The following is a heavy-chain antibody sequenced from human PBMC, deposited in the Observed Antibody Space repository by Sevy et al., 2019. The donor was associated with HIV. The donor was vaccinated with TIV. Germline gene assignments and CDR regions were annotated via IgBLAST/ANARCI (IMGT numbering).Heavy chain of an antibody. CDR1: GFSHSTSGVG. Sequence: SGPTLVNPTQTLTVTCTFSGFSHSTSGVGVGWIRQRPGKALEWLALIYWDDDKRYSPSLKSRLTITKDTSKNQVVLTMTNMDPVDTATYYCAHSWAYYDHVWGSYRPLGYFDYWGQRTLVTVSS. CDR3: AHSWAYYDHVWGSYRPLGYFDY. V-gene: IGHV2-5*02. CDR2: IYWDDDK. J-gene: IGHJ4*02. D-gene: IGHD3-16*02.